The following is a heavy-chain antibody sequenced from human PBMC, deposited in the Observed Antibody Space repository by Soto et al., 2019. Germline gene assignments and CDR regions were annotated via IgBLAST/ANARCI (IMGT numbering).Heavy chain of an antibody. V-gene: IGHV3-30*18. CDR3: AKGGEHFDY. J-gene: IGHJ4*02. CDR1: GFTFSSYG. CDR2: ISYDGSNK. Sequence: GGSLRLSCAASGFTFSSYGMHWVRQAPGKGLEWVAVISYDGSNKYYADSVKGRFTISRDNSKNTLYLQMNSLRAEDTAVYYCAKGGEHFDYWGQGTLVTVSS.